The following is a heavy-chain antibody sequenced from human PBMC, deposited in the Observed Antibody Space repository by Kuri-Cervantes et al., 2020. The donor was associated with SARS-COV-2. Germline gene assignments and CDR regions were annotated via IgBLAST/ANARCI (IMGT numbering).Heavy chain of an antibody. V-gene: IGHV3-74*03. J-gene: IGHJ4*02. CDR2: INSDGSTT. CDR1: GITFSRYW. Sequence: GESLKISCVAFGITFSRYWMYWVRQPPGKGLVWVSRINSDGSTTTYADFVKGRFTISRDNAKNTVYLQMNSLRAEDTAVYYCARRGSSWDYWGQGTLVTVSS. CDR3: ARRGSSWDY. D-gene: IGHD6-13*01.